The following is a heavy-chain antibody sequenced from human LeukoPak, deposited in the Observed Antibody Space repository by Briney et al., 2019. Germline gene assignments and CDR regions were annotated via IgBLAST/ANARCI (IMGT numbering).Heavy chain of an antibody. CDR3: ARENTYYYDSSIPRRPQDWFDP. CDR1: GGTFSSYA. D-gene: IGHD3-22*01. J-gene: IGHJ5*02. CDR2: IIPIFGTA. Sequence: SVKVSCKASGGTFSSYAISWVRQAPGQGLEWMGGIIPIFGTANYAQKFQGRVTITADESTSTAYMELSSLRSEDTAAYYCARENTYYYDSSIPRRPQDWFDPWGQGTLVTVSS. V-gene: IGHV1-69*13.